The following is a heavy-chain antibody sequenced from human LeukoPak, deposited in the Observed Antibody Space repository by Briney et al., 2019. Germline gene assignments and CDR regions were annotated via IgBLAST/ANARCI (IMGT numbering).Heavy chain of an antibody. V-gene: IGHV3-7*03. CDR2: IKQDGSEK. D-gene: IGHD3-10*01. CDR3: ARAGSGYYGSGSYSVSDY. Sequence: GGSLRLSCAASGFTFSSYGMHWVRQAPGKGLEWVANIKQDGSEKNYVDSVKGRFTISRDNAKNSLYLQMNSLRAEDTAVYYCARAGSGYYGSGSYSVSDYWGQGTLVTVSS. J-gene: IGHJ4*02. CDR1: GFTFSSYG.